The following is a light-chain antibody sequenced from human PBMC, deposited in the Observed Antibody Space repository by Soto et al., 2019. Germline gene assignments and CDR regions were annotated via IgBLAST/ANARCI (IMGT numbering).Light chain of an antibody. V-gene: IGLV2-23*03. J-gene: IGLJ3*02. Sequence: QSVLTQPASVSGSPGQSITISCSGTSSDFGGYNVVSWYQQHPGKAPKLIIYEGTKWPSGVSNRFSGSKSGNAASLTISGLQTEDEADYYCCSYADTSTFWVVFGGGTKLTVL. CDR2: EGT. CDR1: SSDFGGYNV. CDR3: CSYADTSTFWVV.